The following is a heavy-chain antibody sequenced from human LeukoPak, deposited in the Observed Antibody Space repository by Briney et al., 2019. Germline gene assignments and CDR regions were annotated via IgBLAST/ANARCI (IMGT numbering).Heavy chain of an antibody. CDR3: AKDGVRWMVTVVHDY. J-gene: IGHJ4*02. V-gene: IGHV3-23*01. D-gene: IGHD5-18*01. CDR2: ISGSGGST. CDR1: GFTFSSYA. Sequence: QSGGSLRLSCAASGFTFSSYAMSWVRQAPGEGLEWVSAISGSGGSTYYADSVKGRFTISRDNSKNTLYLQMNSLRAEDTAVYYCAKDGVRWMVTVVHDYWGQGTLVTVSS.